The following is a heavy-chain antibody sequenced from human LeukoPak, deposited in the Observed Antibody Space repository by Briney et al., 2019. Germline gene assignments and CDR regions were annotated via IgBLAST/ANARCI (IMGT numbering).Heavy chain of an antibody. J-gene: IGHJ4*02. Sequence: PGGSVRLSCAASGFTFSSYGMYWVRQAPGKGLEWVSYISFSGSNVHYADSVKGRFTISRDNSKSTLFLQMNSLRPEDTAVYYCAKPTTGSPTAAGLDYWGQGTLVTVSS. V-gene: IGHV3-30*02. CDR1: GFTFSSYG. CDR3: AKPTTGSPTAAGLDY. CDR2: ISFSGSNV. D-gene: IGHD1-1*01.